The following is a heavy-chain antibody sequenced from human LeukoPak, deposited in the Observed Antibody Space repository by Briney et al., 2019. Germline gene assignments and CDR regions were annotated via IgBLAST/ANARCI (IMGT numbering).Heavy chain of an antibody. J-gene: IGHJ4*02. CDR1: GGSISSGAYS. CDR2: IFYSGST. V-gene: IGHV4-31*03. D-gene: IGHD6-13*01. CDR3: ARGLAAPRAYYFDN. Sequence: SQTLSLTCTVSGGSISSGAYSWSWIRQHPRKGLEWIGYIFYSGSTYYNPSLLSRLTISVDTSKNQFSLKLRSLTAADTAVYYCARGLAAPRAYYFDNWGQGVLVTVSA.